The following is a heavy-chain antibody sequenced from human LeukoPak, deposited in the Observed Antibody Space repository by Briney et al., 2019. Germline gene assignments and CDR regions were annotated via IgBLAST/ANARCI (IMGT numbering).Heavy chain of an antibody. V-gene: IGHV3-74*01. CDR1: GFTFSSYW. CDR3: ASYLTSIPSGMDV. D-gene: IGHD2/OR15-2a*01. Sequence: PGGSLRHSCTASGFTFSSYWMHWVRQAPGKGLVWVSRISTDGSSTTYADSVKGRFTISRDNVKNTLFLQMNSLRAEDTAVYYCASYLTSIPSGMDVWGQGTTGAVSS. CDR2: ISTDGSST. J-gene: IGHJ6*02.